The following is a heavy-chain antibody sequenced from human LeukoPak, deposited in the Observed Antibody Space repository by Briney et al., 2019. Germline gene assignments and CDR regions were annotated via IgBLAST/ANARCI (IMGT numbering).Heavy chain of an antibody. CDR3: ARGPGYSGYDY. D-gene: IGHD5-12*01. V-gene: IGHV4-34*01. CDR2: INHSGST. CDR1: GGSFSGYY. J-gene: IGHJ4*02. Sequence: PSETLSLTCVVYGGSFSGYYWSWIRQPPGKGLEWIGEINHSGSTNYNPSLKSRVTISVDTSKNQFSLKLSSVTAADTAVYYCARGPGYSGYDYWGQGTLVTVSS.